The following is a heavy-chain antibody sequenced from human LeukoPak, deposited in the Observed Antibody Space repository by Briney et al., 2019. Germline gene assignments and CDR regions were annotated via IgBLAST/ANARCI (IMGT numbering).Heavy chain of an antibody. V-gene: IGHV3-21*01. CDR1: GFTFSSYS. Sequence: PGGSLRLSCAASGFTFSSYSMNWVRQAPGKGLEWVSSISSSSSYIYYADSVKGRFTISRDNAKNSLYLQMNSLRAEDTAVYYCARDCSGGSCYYGMSSSGAFDIWGQGTMVTVSS. D-gene: IGHD2-15*01. CDR2: ISSSSSYI. CDR3: ARDCSGGSCYYGMSSSGAFDI. J-gene: IGHJ3*02.